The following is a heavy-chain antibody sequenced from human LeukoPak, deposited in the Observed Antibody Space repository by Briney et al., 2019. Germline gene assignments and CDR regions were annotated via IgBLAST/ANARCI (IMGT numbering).Heavy chain of an antibody. J-gene: IGHJ3*02. CDR1: GYTFTSYD. CDR3: VRIDYSNAFDI. D-gene: IGHD4-11*01. Sequence: GASVKVSCKASGYTFTSYDINWVRQATGQGLEWMGWMNPNSGNTGSAQNLQGRVTITGNTSISTAYMELSSLRSEDTAVYYCVRIDYSNAFDIWGQGTMVTVSS. V-gene: IGHV1-8*03. CDR2: MNPNSGNT.